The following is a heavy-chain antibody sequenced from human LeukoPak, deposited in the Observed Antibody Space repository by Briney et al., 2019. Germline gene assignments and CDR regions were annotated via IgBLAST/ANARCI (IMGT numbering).Heavy chain of an antibody. CDR3: ASSYYYDSSGYYKFDY. Sequence: SETLSLTCTVSGGSISSYYWSWIRQPAGKGLEWIGRIYTSGSTNYNPSLKSRVTMSVDTSKNQFSLKLSSVTAADTAVYYCASSYYYDSSGYYKFDYWGQGTLVTVSS. J-gene: IGHJ4*02. CDR1: GGSISSYY. CDR2: IYTSGST. D-gene: IGHD3-22*01. V-gene: IGHV4-4*07.